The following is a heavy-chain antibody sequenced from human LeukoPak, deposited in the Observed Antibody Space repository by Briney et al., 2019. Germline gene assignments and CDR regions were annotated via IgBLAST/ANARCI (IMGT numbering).Heavy chain of an antibody. D-gene: IGHD3-3*01. J-gene: IGHJ4*02. V-gene: IGHV4-4*09. CDR3: ARLSLLRFLDY. Sequence: SETLSLTCTVSGGSLSSYYWSWIRQPPGKGLEWIGYIYTSGSTNYNPSLKSRVTISVDTSKNQFSLKLSSVTAADTAVYYCARLSLLRFLDYWGQGTLVTVSS. CDR2: IYTSGST. CDR1: GGSLSSYY.